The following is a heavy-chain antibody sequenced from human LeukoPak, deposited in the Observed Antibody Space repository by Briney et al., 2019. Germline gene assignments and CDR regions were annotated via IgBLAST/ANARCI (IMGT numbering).Heavy chain of an antibody. CDR3: ARVRRQVGSRWFDS. J-gene: IGHJ5*01. Sequence: GGSLRLSCAASGFPFTNNYMSWVRQAPGKGLEWVSVINIGGSVSYANSVKGRFTISRDKSNSTLYLQMNSLRVEDTALYYCARVRRQVGSRWFDSWGQGTLVTVSP. CDR2: INIGGSV. CDR1: GFPFTNNY. V-gene: IGHV3-53*01. D-gene: IGHD1-26*01.